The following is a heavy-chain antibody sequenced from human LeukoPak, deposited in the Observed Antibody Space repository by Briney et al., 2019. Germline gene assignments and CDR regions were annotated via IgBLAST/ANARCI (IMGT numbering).Heavy chain of an antibody. CDR3: TKGSNTWPSLFDY. CDR2: ISSSGSTV. V-gene: IGHV3-48*03. J-gene: IGHJ4*02. D-gene: IGHD2-2*02. CDR1: GFTFSSYE. Sequence: PGGSLRLSCAASGFTFSSYEMNWVRQAPGKGLEWVSYISSSGSTVYYADSVKGRFAISRDNNKNSLYLQMTSLRTEDTALYYCTKGSNTWPSLFDYWGQGTLVTVSS.